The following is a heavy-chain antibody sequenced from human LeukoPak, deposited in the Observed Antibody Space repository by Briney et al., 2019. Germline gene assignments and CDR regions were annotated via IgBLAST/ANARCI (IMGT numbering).Heavy chain of an antibody. CDR2: IYSGGST. Sequence: PGGSLRLSCAASGFTVSSNYMSWVRQAPGKGLEWVSVIYSGGSTYYADSVKGRLTISRDNSKNTLYLQMNSLRAEDTAVYYCATDPGYSYEDYWGQGTLVTISS. CDR3: ATDPGYSYEDY. CDR1: GFTVSSNY. V-gene: IGHV3-53*01. J-gene: IGHJ4*02. D-gene: IGHD5-18*01.